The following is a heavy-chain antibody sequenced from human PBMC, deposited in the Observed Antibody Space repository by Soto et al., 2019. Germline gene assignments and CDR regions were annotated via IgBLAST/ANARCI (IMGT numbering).Heavy chain of an antibody. CDR1: GYTFTSYG. CDR2: ISAHNGNT. V-gene: IGHV1-18*01. Sequence: QVQLVQSGAEVKKPGASVKVSCKASGYTFTSYGISWVRQAPGQGLEWMGWISAHNGNTKYVQKLQGRVTMTTDTXXXXXXXXXXXXXXXXXXXXXXXXXPXIFDYWGQGTLVTVSS. J-gene: IGHJ4*02. CDR3: XXXPXIFDY.